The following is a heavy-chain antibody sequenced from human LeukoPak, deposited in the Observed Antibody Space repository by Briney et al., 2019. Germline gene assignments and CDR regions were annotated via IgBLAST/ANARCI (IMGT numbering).Heavy chain of an antibody. Sequence: GASVKVSCKASGGTFSSYAISWVRQAPGQGLEWMGRIIPILGIANYAQKFQGRVTITADKSTSTAYMELSSLRSEDTAVYYCARGRTYCSSTSCYAGYYYYYGMDVWGQGTTVTVSS. CDR2: IIPILGIA. CDR3: ARGRTYCSSTSCYAGYYYYYGMDV. V-gene: IGHV1-69*04. D-gene: IGHD2-2*01. J-gene: IGHJ6*02. CDR1: GGTFSSYA.